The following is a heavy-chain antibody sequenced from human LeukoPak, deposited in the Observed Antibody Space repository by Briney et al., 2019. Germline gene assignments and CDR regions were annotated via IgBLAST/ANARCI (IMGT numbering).Heavy chain of an antibody. CDR3: AREDGDYVFDY. CDR1: GYTFTSYA. D-gene: IGHD4-17*01. Sequence: ASVKVSCKASGYTFTSYAMHWVRQAPGQRLEWMGWINAGNGNTKYSQKFQGRVTITRDTFASTAYMELSSLRSEDTAVYYCAREDGDYVFDYWGQGTLVTVSS. V-gene: IGHV1-3*01. CDR2: INAGNGNT. J-gene: IGHJ4*02.